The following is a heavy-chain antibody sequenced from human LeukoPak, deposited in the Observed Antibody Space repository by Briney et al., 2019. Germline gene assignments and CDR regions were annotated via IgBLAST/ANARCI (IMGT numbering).Heavy chain of an antibody. D-gene: IGHD3-3*01. J-gene: IGHJ4*02. CDR2: IIPIFGTA. V-gene: IGHV1-69*05. CDR3: ARASDYDFWSGYFLPAAD. CDR1: GGTFSSYA. Sequence: SVKLSCKASGGTFSSYAISWVRQAPGQGLEWMRGIIPIFGTANYAQKFQGRVTITTDESTSTAYMELSSLRSEDTAVYYCARASDYDFWSGYFLPAADWGQGTLVTVSS.